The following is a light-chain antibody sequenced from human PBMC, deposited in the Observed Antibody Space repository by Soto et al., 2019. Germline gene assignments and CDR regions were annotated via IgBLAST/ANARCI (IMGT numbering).Light chain of an antibody. V-gene: IGKV3-20*01. CDR2: GAS. J-gene: IGKJ1*01. CDR3: KQYGSSRT. CDR1: QSVSSS. Sequence: EIVLTQSPGTLSLSPGERATLSCRASQSVSSSLAWYQQKPGQAPRLLIYGASSRATGIPDRFSGSGSGTDFTLTISRLEPEDFAVYYCKQYGSSRTFGQGTKV.